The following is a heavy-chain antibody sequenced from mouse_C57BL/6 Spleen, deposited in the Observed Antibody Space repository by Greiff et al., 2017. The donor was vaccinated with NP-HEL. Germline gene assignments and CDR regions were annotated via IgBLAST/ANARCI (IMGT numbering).Heavy chain of an antibody. CDR1: GYSITSGYD. V-gene: IGHV3-1*01. Sequence: DVQLQESGPGMVKPSQSLSLTCTVTGYSITSGYDWHWIRHFPGNKLEWMGYISYSGSTNYNPSLKSRISITHDTSKNHFFLKLNSVTTEDTATYYCARAHYYGSSDWYFDVWGTGTTVTVSS. CDR3: ARAHYYGSSDWYFDV. CDR2: ISYSGST. D-gene: IGHD1-1*01. J-gene: IGHJ1*03.